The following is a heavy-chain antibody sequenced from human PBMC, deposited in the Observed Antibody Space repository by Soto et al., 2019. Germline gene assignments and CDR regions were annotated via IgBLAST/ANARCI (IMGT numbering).Heavy chain of an antibody. Sequence: GASVKVSCKASGGTFSSYAISWVRQAPGQGLEWMGGIIPIFGTANYAQKFQGRVTITADESTSTAYMELSSLRSEDTAVYYCARDLPNTFYYYGMDVWRQGTTVTVSS. V-gene: IGHV1-69*13. J-gene: IGHJ6*02. CDR1: GGTFSSYA. CDR2: IIPIFGTA. CDR3: ARDLPNTFYYYGMDV. D-gene: IGHD3-16*01.